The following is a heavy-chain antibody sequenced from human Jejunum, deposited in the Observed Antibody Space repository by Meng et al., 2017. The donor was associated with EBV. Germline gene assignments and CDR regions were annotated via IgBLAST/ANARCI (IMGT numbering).Heavy chain of an antibody. CDR1: GDTLFNGGHY. CDR2: IFYTRNT. V-gene: IGHV4-30-4*01. Sequence: QGHLQESGPVLVKPSQTLSLTCAVTGDTLFNGGHYWTWIRQPPGKGLEWIGYIFYTRNTYYNPSLKSRVTISLDIPKNQFSLNLTSVTAADTAVYYCARDTNGDYGWVDPWGQGTLVTSPQ. D-gene: IGHD4-17*01. J-gene: IGHJ5*02. CDR3: ARDTNGDYGWVDP.